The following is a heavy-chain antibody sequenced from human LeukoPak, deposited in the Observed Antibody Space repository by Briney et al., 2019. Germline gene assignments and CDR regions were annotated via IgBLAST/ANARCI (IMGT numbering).Heavy chain of an antibody. CDR2: TYHSGTT. Sequence: SETLSLTCTVSGGSISSYYWSWIRQPPGKGLEWIGYTYHSGTTNYDSSLKSRVTMSLDTSRSQLSLNLTSVTAADTAVYYCARRADIVATKWVAHYYYYMDVWGKGTTVTVSS. CDR3: ARRADIVATKWVAHYYYYMDV. CDR1: GGSISSYY. D-gene: IGHD5-12*01. V-gene: IGHV4-59*08. J-gene: IGHJ6*03.